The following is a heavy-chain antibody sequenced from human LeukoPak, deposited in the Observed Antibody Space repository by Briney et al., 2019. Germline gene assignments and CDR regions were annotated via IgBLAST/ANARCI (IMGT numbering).Heavy chain of an antibody. CDR3: ASPRMGATTYYYYGMDV. J-gene: IGHJ6*02. CDR2: IIPILGIA. CDR1: GYTFTSYG. Sequence: ASVKVSCKASGYTFTSYGISWVRQAPGQGLEWMGRIIPILGIANYAQKFQGRVTITADKSTSTAYMELSSLRSEDTAVYYCASPRMGATTYYYYGMDVWGQGTTVTVSS. V-gene: IGHV1-69*04. D-gene: IGHD1-26*01.